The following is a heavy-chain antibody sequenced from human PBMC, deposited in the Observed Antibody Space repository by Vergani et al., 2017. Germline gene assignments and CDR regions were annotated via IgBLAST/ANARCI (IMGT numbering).Heavy chain of an antibody. Sequence: QLQLQESGPGLVKPSETLSLTCTVSGGSISSSSYYWGWIRQPPGKGLEWIGSIYYIGSPYYSPSLKIRFTISVDTSKNQFSLKLSSVTAAGSAVYYCATYCIGGSCYMGGHNNALAVWGQGTTVTVSS. CDR2: IYYIGSP. J-gene: IGHJ6*02. V-gene: IGHV4-39*01. CDR3: ATYCIGGSCYMGGHNNALAV. D-gene: IGHD2-15*01. CDR1: GGSISSSSYY.